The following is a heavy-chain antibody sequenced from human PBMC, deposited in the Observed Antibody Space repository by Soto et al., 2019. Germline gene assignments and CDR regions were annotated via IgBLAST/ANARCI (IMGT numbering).Heavy chain of an antibody. D-gene: IGHD2-2*02. CDR2: ISPSGGST. J-gene: IGHJ3*02. CDR1: GYTFTSYY. V-gene: IGHV1-46*03. Sequence: ASVKVSCKASGYTFTSYYMHWVRQAPGQGLEWMGIISPSGGSTSYAQKFQGRVTMTRDTSTSTVYMELSSLGSEDTAVYYCARAGTNIVVVPAAIHAFDIWGQGTMVT. CDR3: ARAGTNIVVVPAAIHAFDI.